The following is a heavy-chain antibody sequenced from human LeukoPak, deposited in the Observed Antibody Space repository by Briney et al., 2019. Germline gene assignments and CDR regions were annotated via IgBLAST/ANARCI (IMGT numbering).Heavy chain of an antibody. CDR1: GGFINSGTHY. D-gene: IGHD3-9*01. Sequence: SETLPLTCTVSGGFINSGTHYWTWIRQPAGKGLEWIGRIYTSGSTNYKPSLKSRVTISVDASKNQFSLKLGSVTAADTAVYYCAREESDWSSLGYYYHYMDVWGKGTTVTISS. CDR2: IYTSGST. V-gene: IGHV4-61*02. J-gene: IGHJ6*03. CDR3: AREESDWSSLGYYYHYMDV.